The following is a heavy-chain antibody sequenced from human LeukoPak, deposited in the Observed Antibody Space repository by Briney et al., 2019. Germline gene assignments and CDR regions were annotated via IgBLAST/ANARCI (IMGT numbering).Heavy chain of an antibody. V-gene: IGHV4-4*07. D-gene: IGHD3-10*01. CDR2: IHTGGST. Sequence: SETLSLTCTVSGGSISGDYWSWIRQPAGTGLEWIGRIHTGGSTNYNPSLKSRVTILVNASKNQFSLKLSSVTAADTAVYYCARTRYYYNSRSYGAPYYFDYWGQGTLVTVSS. CDR3: ARTRYYYNSRSYGAPYYFDY. J-gene: IGHJ4*02. CDR1: GGSISGDY.